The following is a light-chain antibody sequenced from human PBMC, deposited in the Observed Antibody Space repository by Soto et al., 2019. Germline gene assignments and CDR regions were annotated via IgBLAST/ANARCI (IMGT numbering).Light chain of an antibody. CDR3: GTWDSSLISGGV. CDR2: DND. J-gene: IGLJ3*02. Sequence: QSVLTQPPSVSAAPGQRVTISCSGANSNIGNNHVSWYQQLPGAAPKLLIYDNDYRPSGISDRFSGSKSGTSATLAITGLQTGDEAVYYCGTWDSSLISGGVFGGGTQLTVL. V-gene: IGLV1-51*01. CDR1: NSNIGNNH.